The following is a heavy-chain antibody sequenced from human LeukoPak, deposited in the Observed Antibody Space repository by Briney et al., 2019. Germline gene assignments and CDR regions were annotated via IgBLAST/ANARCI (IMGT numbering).Heavy chain of an antibody. CDR1: GFTLRSYT. J-gene: IGHJ6*01. Sequence: GGSLRLSCAASGFTLRSYTMNWVRQAPGKGLEWVSSISSSSSYIYYADSVKGRFTISRDNAKNTLYLQMNSLRAEDTAVYYCARDISLRMDAWGQGTTVTVSS. CDR2: ISSSSSYI. V-gene: IGHV3-21*01. CDR3: ARDISLRMDA.